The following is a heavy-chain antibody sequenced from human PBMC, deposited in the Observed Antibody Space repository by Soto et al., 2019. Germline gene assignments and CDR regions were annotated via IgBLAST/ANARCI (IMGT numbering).Heavy chain of an antibody. CDR3: SRGSRGATIIDY. Sequence: GGSLRLSCAASGFTFSSYSMNWVRQAPGKGLEWVSSISSSSSYIYYADSVKGRFTISRDNAKNSLYLQMNSLRAEDTAVYYCSRGSRGATIIDYWGQGTLVTVSS. D-gene: IGHD1-26*01. CDR2: ISSSSSYI. J-gene: IGHJ4*02. CDR1: GFTFSSYS. V-gene: IGHV3-21*01.